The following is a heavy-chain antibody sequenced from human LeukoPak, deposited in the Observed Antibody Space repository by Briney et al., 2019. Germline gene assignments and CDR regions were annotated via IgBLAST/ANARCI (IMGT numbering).Heavy chain of an antibody. CDR3: ARGVRAPYCGADCYDAFDL. V-gene: IGHV3-30*19. J-gene: IGHJ3*01. CDR2: ISFDASNK. D-gene: IGHD2-21*02. CDR1: GFTFSTHG. Sequence: GRSLRLSCAASGFTFSTHGMHWVRQAPGKGLEWVTVISFDASNKYYADSVKGRFTISRDNSKNTLYLQMNSLRAEDTAVYYCARGVRAPYCGADCYDAFDLWGQGTMITVSS.